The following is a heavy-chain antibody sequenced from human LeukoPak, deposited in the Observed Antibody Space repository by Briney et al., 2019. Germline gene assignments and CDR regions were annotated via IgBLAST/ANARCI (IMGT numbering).Heavy chain of an antibody. CDR2: IYSGGTT. D-gene: IGHD5-12*01. Sequence: QPGGSLRLSCAASGFTVSTNYMTWVRQAPGKGLEWVSVIYSGGTTYYADSVKGGFSISRDNSKNTLYLQMNSLRAEDTAVYYCARYDYGRSGFDYWGQGTLVTVSS. CDR1: GFTVSTNY. CDR3: ARYDYGRSGFDY. V-gene: IGHV3-66*01. J-gene: IGHJ4*02.